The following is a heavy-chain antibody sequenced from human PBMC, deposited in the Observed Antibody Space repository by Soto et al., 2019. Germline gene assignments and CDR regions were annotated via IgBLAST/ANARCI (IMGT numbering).Heavy chain of an antibody. CDR1: GYTFSTYE. CDR3: ARGPRESGEWLLFDY. V-gene: IGHV1-8*01. D-gene: IGHD3-3*01. Sequence: ASVKVSCKASGYTFSTYEINWVRRAAGQGLEWMGRMNPDNGNTGYAQKFQDRVTMTRNTSISTALMELSSLRSDDTAVYYCARGPRESGEWLLFDYWGQGALVTVSS. J-gene: IGHJ4*02. CDR2: MNPDNGNT.